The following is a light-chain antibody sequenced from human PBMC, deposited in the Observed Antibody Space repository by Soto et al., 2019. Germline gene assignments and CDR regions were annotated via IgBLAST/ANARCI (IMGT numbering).Light chain of an antibody. CDR3: KQYGSSLLT. CDR2: GTS. V-gene: IGKV3-20*01. Sequence: DIVLTQSPGTLSLSPGERATLSCRASQSVSSKYLAWYQQKPGQPPRVLIYGTSIRATGIPERFSGGGSGAVFNLTNTGLESEDFAVYYCKQYGSSLLTFGPGTKVDFK. CDR1: QSVSSKY. J-gene: IGKJ3*01.